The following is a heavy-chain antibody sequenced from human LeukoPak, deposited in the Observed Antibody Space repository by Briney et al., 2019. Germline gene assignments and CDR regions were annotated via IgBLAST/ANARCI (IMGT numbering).Heavy chain of an antibody. CDR3: VRGFYNFDY. CDR1: GYTFTSNC. D-gene: IGHD2/OR15-2a*01. Sequence: GESLKTSCKGSGYTFTSNCIDWVRQMPGKGLEWMGIICPGDADTRYSPSFQGQVTISADKSISTVYLQWSSLEASDTAMYYCVRGFYNFDYWGQGTLVTVSS. V-gene: IGHV5-51*01. J-gene: IGHJ4*02. CDR2: ICPGDADT.